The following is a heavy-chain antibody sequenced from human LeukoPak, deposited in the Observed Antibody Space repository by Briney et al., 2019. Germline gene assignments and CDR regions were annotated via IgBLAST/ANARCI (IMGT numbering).Heavy chain of an antibody. V-gene: IGHV4-39*01. CDR1: GGSLSSSSYY. CDR2: IYYSGSA. Sequence: SETLSLTCTVSGGSLSSSSYYWGWLRQPPGKGLEWIGSIYYSGSAYYNPSLKSRVTISVDTSKNQFSLRLTSVTAADTAVYYCARGYSSGWYYFDYWGQGTLVTVSS. D-gene: IGHD6-19*01. CDR3: ARGYSSGWYYFDY. J-gene: IGHJ4*02.